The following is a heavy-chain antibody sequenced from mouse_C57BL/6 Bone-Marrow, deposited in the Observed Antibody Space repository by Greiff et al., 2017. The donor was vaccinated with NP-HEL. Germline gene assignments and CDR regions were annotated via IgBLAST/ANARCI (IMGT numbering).Heavy chain of an antibody. CDR3: ARRVWGNYFDY. D-gene: IGHD4-1*01. Sequence: ESGAELARPGASVKLSCKASGYTFTSYGISWVKQRTGQGLEWIGEIYPRSGNTYYNEKFKGKATLTADKSSSTAYMELRSLTSEDSAVYFCARRVWGNYFDYWGQGTTLTVSS. J-gene: IGHJ2*01. CDR1: GYTFTSYG. CDR2: IYPRSGNT. V-gene: IGHV1-81*01.